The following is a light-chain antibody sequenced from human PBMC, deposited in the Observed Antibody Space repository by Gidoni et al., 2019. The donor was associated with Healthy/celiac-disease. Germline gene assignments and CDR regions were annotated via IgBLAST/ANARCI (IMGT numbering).Light chain of an antibody. CDR3: GTWDSSLSVLGGV. J-gene: IGLJ1*01. V-gene: IGLV1-51*01. CDR2: DNN. Sequence: QSVLPQPPSVSAAPGQKVTISCSGSSSNIGNNYVSWYQQLPGTAPKLLIYDNNKRPSGIPDRFSGSKSGTSATLGITGLQTGDEADYYCGTWDSSLSVLGGVFGTGTKVTVL. CDR1: SSNIGNNY.